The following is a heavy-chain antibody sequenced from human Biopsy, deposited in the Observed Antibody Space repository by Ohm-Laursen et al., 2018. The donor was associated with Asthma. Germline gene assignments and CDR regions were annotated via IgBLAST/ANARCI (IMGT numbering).Heavy chain of an antibody. CDR3: ARVASHGDVYFGIDV. CDR2: VFYSGTT. CDR1: GAYIGTPDYH. Sequence: SQTLSLTCTVSGAYIGTPDYHWSWIRQSPGKGLEWIGFVFYSGTTHYSRSLERRLYISIDTAMNEFSMRLRSLTAADTAVYFCARVASHGDVYFGIDVWGPGTTVSVS. D-gene: IGHD4-17*01. V-gene: IGHV4-30-4*01. J-gene: IGHJ6*02.